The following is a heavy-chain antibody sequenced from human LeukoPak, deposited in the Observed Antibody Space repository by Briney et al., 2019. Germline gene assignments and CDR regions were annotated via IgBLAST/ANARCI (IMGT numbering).Heavy chain of an antibody. CDR1: GGSISSYY. Sequence: SETLSLTCTVSGGSISSYYWSWIRQPPGKGLERIGYIYYSGSTNYNPSLKSRVTISVDTSKNQFSLKLSSVTAADTAAYYCARHSNYGSGSYYRYWFDPWGQGTLVTVSS. CDR2: IYYSGST. J-gene: IGHJ5*02. CDR3: ARHSNYGSGSYYRYWFDP. D-gene: IGHD3-10*01. V-gene: IGHV4-59*08.